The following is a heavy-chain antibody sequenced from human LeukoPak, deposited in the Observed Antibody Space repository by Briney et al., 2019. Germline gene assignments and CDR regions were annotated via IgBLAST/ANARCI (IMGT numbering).Heavy chain of an antibody. V-gene: IGHV4-59*01. CDR3: ARSDCSNTSCYNPYYYYYGMDV. Sequence: SETLSLTCTVSGGSISSYYWSWIRQPPGKGLEWIGYIYYSVSTNYNPSLKSRVTISVDTSKNQFSLKLSSVTAADTAVYYCARSDCSNTSCYNPYYYYYGMDVWGQGTTVTVSS. J-gene: IGHJ6*02. CDR1: GGSISSYY. D-gene: IGHD2-2*02. CDR2: IYYSVST.